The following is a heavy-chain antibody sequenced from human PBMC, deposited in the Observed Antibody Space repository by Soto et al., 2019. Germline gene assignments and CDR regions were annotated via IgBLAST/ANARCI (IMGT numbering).Heavy chain of an antibody. D-gene: IGHD6-13*01. V-gene: IGHV5-10-1*01. CDR3: ASGYSSSSFALYYYYGMDV. CDR1: GYSFTSYW. Sequence: GESLKISCKGSGYSFTSYWISWVRQMPGKGLEWMGRIDPSDSYTNYSPSFQGHVTISADKSISTAYLQWSSLKASDTAMYYCASGYSSSSFALYYYYGMDVWGQGTTVTVSS. J-gene: IGHJ6*02. CDR2: IDPSDSYT.